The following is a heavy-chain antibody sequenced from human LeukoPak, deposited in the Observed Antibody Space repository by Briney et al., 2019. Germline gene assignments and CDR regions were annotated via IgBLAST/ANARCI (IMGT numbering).Heavy chain of an antibody. CDR2: INSDGSST. CDR3: AELGITMIGGV. D-gene: IGHD3-10*02. CDR1: RFTFSTYW. J-gene: IGHJ6*04. Sequence: GGSLRLSCAASRFTFSTYWMHWVRQAPGEGLVWVSRINSDGSSTGYTDSVKGRFTISRDTAKNSLYLQMNSLRAEDTAVYYCAELGITMIGGVWGKGTTVTISS. V-gene: IGHV3-74*01.